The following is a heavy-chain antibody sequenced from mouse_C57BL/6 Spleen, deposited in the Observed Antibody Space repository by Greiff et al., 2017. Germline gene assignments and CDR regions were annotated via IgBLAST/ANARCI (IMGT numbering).Heavy chain of an antibody. J-gene: IGHJ2*01. D-gene: IGHD1-1*01. CDR3: ARYVDYGGFDY. V-gene: IGHV1-80*01. CDR2: IYPGDGDT. CDR1: GYAFSSYW. Sequence: VQLVESGAELVKPGASVKISCKASGYAFSSYWMNWVKQRPGKGLEWIGQIYPGDGDTNYNGKFKGKATLTADKSSSTAYMQLSSLTSEDSAVYFCARYVDYGGFDYWGQGTTLTVSS.